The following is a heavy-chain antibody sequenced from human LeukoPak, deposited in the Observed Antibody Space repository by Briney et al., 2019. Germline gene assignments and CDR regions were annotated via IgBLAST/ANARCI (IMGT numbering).Heavy chain of an antibody. CDR2: TYYRSKWYN. D-gene: IGHD5-12*01. CDR3: ARDISTIVDIVATILDY. J-gene: IGHJ4*02. Sequence: SQTLSLTCAISGDSVSSNSAAWNWIRQSPSRGLEWLGGTYYRSKWYNDYAVSVKSRITINPDTSKNQFSLQLNSVTPEDTAVYYCARDISTIVDIVATILDYWGQGTLVTVSS. V-gene: IGHV6-1*01. CDR1: GDSVSSNSAA.